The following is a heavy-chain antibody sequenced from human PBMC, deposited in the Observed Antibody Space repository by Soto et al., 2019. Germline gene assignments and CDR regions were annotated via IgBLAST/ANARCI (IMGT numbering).Heavy chain of an antibody. CDR3: ARDPVAEFDY. Sequence: GXSVKVSFNASGYTFTSYGISLVRQAPGQGLEWMGWISAYNGNTNYAQKLQGRVTMTTDTSTSTAYMELRSLRSDDTAVYYCARDPVAEFDYWGQGTLVTVSS. CDR2: ISAYNGNT. J-gene: IGHJ4*02. V-gene: IGHV1-18*01. CDR1: GYTFTSYG.